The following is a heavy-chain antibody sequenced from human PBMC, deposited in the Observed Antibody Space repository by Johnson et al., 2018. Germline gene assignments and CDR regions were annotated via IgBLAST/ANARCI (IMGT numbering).Heavy chain of an antibody. Sequence: QVQLQESGPGLVKPSETLSLTCTVSSGSITTYFWNWIRQPPGKGLEWIGYIYHSGRTNYNPSFKSRVTISIDTPKKQFSLNLNSVTAADTAVYYCARVPAGPYSSSSHYYVGRDVWGPGTSVTVFS. CDR2: IYHSGRT. CDR1: SGSITTYF. V-gene: IGHV4-59*01. D-gene: IGHD6-13*01. CDR3: ARVPAGPYSSSSHYYVGRDV. J-gene: IGHJ6*02.